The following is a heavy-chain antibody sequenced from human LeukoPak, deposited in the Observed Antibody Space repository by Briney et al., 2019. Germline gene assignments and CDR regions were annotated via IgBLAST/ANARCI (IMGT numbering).Heavy chain of an antibody. Sequence: SQTLSLTCTVSGGSISSGSYYWSWIRQPAGKGLEWIGRIYTSGSTNYNPSLKSRVTISVDTSKNQFSLKLSSVTAADTAVYYCARDLLEWFGELRDAFDIWGQGTMVTVSS. J-gene: IGHJ3*02. CDR1: GGSISSGSYY. CDR3: ARDLLEWFGELRDAFDI. D-gene: IGHD3-10*01. CDR2: IYTSGST. V-gene: IGHV4-61*02.